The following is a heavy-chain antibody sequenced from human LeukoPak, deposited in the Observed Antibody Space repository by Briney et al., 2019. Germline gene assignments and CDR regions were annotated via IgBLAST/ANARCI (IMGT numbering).Heavy chain of an antibody. V-gene: IGHV3-33*08. CDR1: GFTFSTYG. D-gene: IGHD2-2*01. CDR2: IWYDGSNK. CDR3: ARGDCTSTSCGEPFDY. J-gene: IGHJ4*02. Sequence: GGSLRLSCAASGFTFSTYGMHWVRQAPGQGLEWVAVIWYDGSNKYYADSVKGRFTISRDNSKNTLYLQMNSLRAEDTAVYYCARGDCTSTSCGEPFDYWGQGTLVTVSS.